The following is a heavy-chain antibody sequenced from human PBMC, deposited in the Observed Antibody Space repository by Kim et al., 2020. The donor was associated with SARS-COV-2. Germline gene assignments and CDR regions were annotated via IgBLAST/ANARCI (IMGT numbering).Heavy chain of an antibody. V-gene: IGHV3-74*01. CDR3: ATEGNNWNYCFDY. J-gene: IGHJ4*02. D-gene: IGHD1-7*01. Sequence: AHSVKGGFTPSSANAENTLYLQMNSLRAEDTAVYYCATEGNNWNYCFDYWGQGTLVTVSS.